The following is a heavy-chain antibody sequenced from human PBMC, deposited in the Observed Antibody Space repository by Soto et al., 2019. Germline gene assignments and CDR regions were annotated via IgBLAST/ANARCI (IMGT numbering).Heavy chain of an antibody. D-gene: IGHD3-22*01. CDR1: GFTFSNYW. V-gene: IGHV3-15*01. CDR2: IKQDGETA. CDR3: TTIVLVPFDH. J-gene: IGHJ4*02. Sequence: PGGSLRLSCAASGFTFSNYWMSWVRQAPGKGLEWVANIKQDGETAEYAAPVKGRFIISRDDSTDTLYLEMNNLTSEDSAVYYCTTIVLVPFDHWGQGVLVTVSS.